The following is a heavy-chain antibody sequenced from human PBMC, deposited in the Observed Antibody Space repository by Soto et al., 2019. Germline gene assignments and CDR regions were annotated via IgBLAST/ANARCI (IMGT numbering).Heavy chain of an antibody. CDR3: ARCXSGNYPSRPEEQYYFDS. D-gene: IGHD1-26*01. Sequence: SGTLSLTCTVSGDSIRSYYWSWIRQPPGKGLEWIGYIYYSGYTSHNPSLKSRVTISVDTSKNQFSLKLNSVTAADTAVYYCARCXSGNYPSRPEEQYYFDSWGQGTLVTVSS. CDR2: IYYSGYT. CDR1: GDSIRSYY. J-gene: IGHJ4*02. V-gene: IGHV4-59*01.